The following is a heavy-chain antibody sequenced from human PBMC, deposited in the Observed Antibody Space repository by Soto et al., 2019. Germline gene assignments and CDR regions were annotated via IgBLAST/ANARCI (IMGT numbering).Heavy chain of an antibody. D-gene: IGHD2-2*01. CDR2: ISGSGGST. CDR1: ELPFSSDA. CDR3: ARDIVVVPPPPTAPYYLDG. V-gene: IGHV3-23*01. J-gene: IGHJ6*03. Sequence: PGGSQRISWAACELPFSSDARRWDRQAPGKGLEWVSAISGSGGSTYYADSVKGRFTISRDNSKNTLYLQMNSLRAEDTAVYYCARDIVVVPPPPTAPYYLDGRGKGTTVTVSS.